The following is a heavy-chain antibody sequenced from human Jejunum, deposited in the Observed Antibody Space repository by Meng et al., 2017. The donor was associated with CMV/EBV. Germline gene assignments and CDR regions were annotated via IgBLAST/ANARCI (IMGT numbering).Heavy chain of an antibody. J-gene: IGHJ4*02. Sequence: QVQLVPSGAEVKKPWASVKVSWKTSGYTFTTYGISWVRQAPGQGLEWVGWSSTSNGNTHYAQKVQDRVTMTTDTSTSTAYMELRSLTSDDTAVYYCVRDFWSDFYAYWGQGTLVTVSS. CDR3: VRDFWSDFYAY. CDR1: GYTFTTYG. CDR2: SSTSNGNT. V-gene: IGHV1-18*01. D-gene: IGHD3-3*01.